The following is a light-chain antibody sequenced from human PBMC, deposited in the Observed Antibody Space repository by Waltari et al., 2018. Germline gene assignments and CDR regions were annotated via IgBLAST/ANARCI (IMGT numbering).Light chain of an antibody. V-gene: IGLV2-14*03. Sequence: QSALTQPASVAGSPGPSTTLPCTATSSDVGAYNYVFCYQHLAGKAPNLLISDVTKRPSGVSTRFSGSKSGNTASLTISGLQAEDEADYYCSSYTGRPIMVFGGGTKLTVL. CDR3: SSYTGRPIMV. J-gene: IGLJ3*02. CDR2: DVT. CDR1: SSDVGAYNY.